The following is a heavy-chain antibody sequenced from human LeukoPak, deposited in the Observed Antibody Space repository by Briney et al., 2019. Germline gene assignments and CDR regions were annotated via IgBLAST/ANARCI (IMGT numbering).Heavy chain of an antibody. Sequence: ASGTLSLTCTVSGDSINSLDLWSWVRQPPGKGLEWIGEMYLSGTTHSNPSVKSRVTISIDKSKNQFFLNLSSVTAADTAVYYCAGLVGRYSSGLYYYYFDYWGQGTLVTVSS. D-gene: IGHD3-22*01. CDR3: AGLVGRYSSGLYYYYFDY. J-gene: IGHJ4*02. V-gene: IGHV4-4*02. CDR2: MYLSGTT. CDR1: GDSINSLDL.